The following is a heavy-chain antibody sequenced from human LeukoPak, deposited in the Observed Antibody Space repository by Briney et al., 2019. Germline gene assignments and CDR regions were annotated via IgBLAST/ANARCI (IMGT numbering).Heavy chain of an antibody. CDR3: ARVARPMTTVTYLDY. CDR2: IHYSGST. V-gene: IGHV4-59*12. J-gene: IGHJ4*02. Sequence: PSETLSLACNVSGASISSYYWSWIRQPPGKGLEWIGYIHYSGSTTYNPSLKSRITISVDTSKKQFSLKLISMTAADTAVYYCARVARPMTTVTYLDYWGQGSLVTVSS. D-gene: IGHD4-17*01. CDR1: GASISSYY.